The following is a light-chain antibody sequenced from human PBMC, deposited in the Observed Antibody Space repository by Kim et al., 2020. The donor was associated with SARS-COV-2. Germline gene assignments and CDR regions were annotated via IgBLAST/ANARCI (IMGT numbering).Light chain of an antibody. V-gene: IGLV3-1*01. CDR1: KLGDKY. CDR3: QAWDSNVV. Sequence: VSESPGQTASITCSGDKLGDKYACWYQQKPGQSPVLVIYQDSKRPSGIPGRFSGSNSGNTATLTISGTQAMDEADYYCQAWDSNVVFGGGTQLTVL. CDR2: QDS. J-gene: IGLJ2*01.